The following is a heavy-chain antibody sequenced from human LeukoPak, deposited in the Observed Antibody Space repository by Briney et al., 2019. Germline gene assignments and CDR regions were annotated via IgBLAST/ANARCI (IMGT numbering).Heavy chain of an antibody. CDR2: ISSSSSYI. J-gene: IGHJ3*02. V-gene: IGHV3-21*01. Sequence: GGSLRLSCAAYGFTFSSYSMNWVRQAHGKGLEWVSSISSSSSYIYYADSVKGRFTISRDKAKNSLYLLMNSLRAEGTAVYYCARGSGFYHADDAFDIWGQGTMVTVSS. CDR3: ARGSGFYHADDAFDI. D-gene: IGHD3-16*02. CDR1: GFTFSSYS.